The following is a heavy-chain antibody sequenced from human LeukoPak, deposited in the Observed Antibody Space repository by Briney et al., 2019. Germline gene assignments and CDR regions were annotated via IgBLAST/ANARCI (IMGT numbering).Heavy chain of an antibody. J-gene: IGHJ4*02. CDR2: FDYSGST. D-gene: IGHD6-13*01. Sequence: SETLSLTCTVSGGSISSRPYYWGWIRQPPGKGLEWRGSFDYSGSTYYKPFLKSRVTISVDTSKNQFSLKLSSVTAADTAVYYCAGLVVSTWYHEVLLGRDYWGQGTLVTVSS. CDR3: AGLVVSTWYHEVLLGRDY. V-gene: IGHV4-39*01. CDR1: GGSISSRPYY.